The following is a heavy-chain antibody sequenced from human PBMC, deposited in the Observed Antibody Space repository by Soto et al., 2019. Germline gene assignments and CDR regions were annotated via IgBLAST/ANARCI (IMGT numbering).Heavy chain of an antibody. CDR3: AKAFSWYDY. CDR2: ISGSGGST. CDR1: GFTFSSYA. D-gene: IGHD6-13*01. Sequence: EVQLLESGGGLIQPGGSLRLSCAASGFTFSSYAMNWVRQAPGKGPEWVSGISGSGGSTYYADSVKGRFTISRDNSKNTLYLQMSSLRAEDTAVYYCAKAFSWYDYWGQGTLVTVSS. J-gene: IGHJ4*02. V-gene: IGHV3-23*01.